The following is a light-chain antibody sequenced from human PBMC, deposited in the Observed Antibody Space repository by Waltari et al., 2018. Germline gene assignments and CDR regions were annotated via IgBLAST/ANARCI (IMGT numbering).Light chain of an antibody. J-gene: IGKJ2*01. CDR3: QQSYSTPPYT. CDR1: QSISSY. CDR2: AAS. Sequence: DIQMTQSPSSLSASVGDSVTITCRASQSISSYLNWYQQKPVKATKLLIYAASSLQSGVPSRFSGSGSGTDFTLTISSLQPEYFATYYCQQSYSTPPYTFGQGTKLEIK. V-gene: IGKV1-39*01.